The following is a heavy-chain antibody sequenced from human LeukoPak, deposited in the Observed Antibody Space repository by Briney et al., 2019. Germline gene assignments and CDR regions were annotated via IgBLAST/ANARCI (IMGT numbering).Heavy chain of an antibody. CDR3: ARESLAGPRLHFDY. Sequence: SETLSLTCAVPGGSFSGYYWSWIRQPPGKGLEWIGQINHSGSTNYNPSLKSRVTISVDTSKNQFSLKLSSVTAADTAVYYCARESLAGPRLHFDYWGQGTLVTVSS. D-gene: IGHD6-6*01. J-gene: IGHJ4*02. CDR1: GGSFSGYY. CDR2: INHSGST. V-gene: IGHV4-34*01.